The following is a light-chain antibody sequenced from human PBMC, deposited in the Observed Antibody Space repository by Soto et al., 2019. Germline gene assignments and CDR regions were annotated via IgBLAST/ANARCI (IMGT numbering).Light chain of an antibody. Sequence: VLPQSHGPLCVSPGASATLSCRAGQSISTYLAWYQQQSGKAPRLLIYDASNRATGTPARFSGSGSGTDLTTTIRRLEPEDSAVYYCQMRYVWLTFRGGTKV. CDR2: DAS. J-gene: IGKJ4*01. V-gene: IGKV3-11*01. CDR1: QSISTY. CDR3: QMRYVWLT.